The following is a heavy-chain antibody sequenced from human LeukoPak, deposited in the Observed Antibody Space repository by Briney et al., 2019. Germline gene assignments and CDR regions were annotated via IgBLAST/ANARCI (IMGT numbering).Heavy chain of an antibody. D-gene: IGHD6-19*01. Sequence: SETLSLTCAVYGGSFSGYYWSWIRQPPGKGLEWIGEINHSGSTNYNPSLKSRVTISVDTSKNQFSLKLSSVTAADTAVYYCARFRVIPRYSSGSVHFDYWGQGTLVTVSS. V-gene: IGHV4-34*01. CDR3: ARFRVIPRYSSGSVHFDY. CDR1: GGSFSGYY. J-gene: IGHJ4*02. CDR2: INHSGST.